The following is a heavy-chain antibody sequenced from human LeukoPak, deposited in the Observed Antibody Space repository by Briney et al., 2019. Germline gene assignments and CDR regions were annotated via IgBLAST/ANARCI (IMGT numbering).Heavy chain of an antibody. J-gene: IGHJ4*02. CDR3: ATGNYYDKSGYYPSGY. CDR2: IIPIFGTA. V-gene: IGHV1-69*13. Sequence: ASVKVSCKASGGTFSSYAISWVRQAPGQGLEWMGGIIPIFGTANYAQKFQGRVTITADESTSTAYMELSSLRSEDTAVYYCATGNYYDKSGYYPSGYWGQGTLVTVSS. CDR1: GGTFSSYA. D-gene: IGHD3-22*01.